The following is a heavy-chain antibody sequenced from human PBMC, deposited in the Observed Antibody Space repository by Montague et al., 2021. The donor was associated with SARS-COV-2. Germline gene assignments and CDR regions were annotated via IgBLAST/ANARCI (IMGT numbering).Heavy chain of an antibody. CDR2: IYYSGST. CDR1: GGSISSYY. V-gene: IGHV4-59*01. D-gene: IGHD6-13*01. Sequence: SETLSLTCTVSGGSISSYYWSWIRQPPGKGLEWIGYIYYSGSTNYNLSLKSRVTISVDTSKNQFSLKLSSVTAADTAVYHCARVLHSSRFVWFDPWGQGTLVTVSS. J-gene: IGHJ5*02. CDR3: ARVLHSSRFVWFDP.